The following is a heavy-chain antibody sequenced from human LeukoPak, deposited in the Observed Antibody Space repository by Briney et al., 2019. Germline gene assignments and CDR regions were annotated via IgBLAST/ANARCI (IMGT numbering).Heavy chain of an antibody. Sequence: ASVKVSCKASGYTFTSYDINWVRQATGQGLEWMGWMNPNSGNTGYAQKFQGRVTMTRNTSISTAYMELSSLRSEDTAVYYCAKEAPMVRGVIIISWFDPWGQGTLVTVSS. CDR3: AKEAPMVRGVIIISWFDP. J-gene: IGHJ5*02. CDR2: MNPNSGNT. V-gene: IGHV1-8*01. CDR1: GYTFTSYD. D-gene: IGHD3-10*01.